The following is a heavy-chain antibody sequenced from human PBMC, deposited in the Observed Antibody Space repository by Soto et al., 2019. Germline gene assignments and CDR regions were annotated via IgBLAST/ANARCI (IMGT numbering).Heavy chain of an antibody. J-gene: IGHJ3*02. V-gene: IGHV1-2*04. Sequence: XSVKGSCKASVYTFTCYYMHWVRQAPGQGLEWMGWINPNSGGTNYAQKFQGWVTMTRDTSISTAYMELSRLRSDDTAVYYCARAGVGATSAFDTWGQGTMATVSS. CDR1: VYTFTCYY. D-gene: IGHD1-26*01. CDR2: INPNSGGT. CDR3: ARAGVGATSAFDT.